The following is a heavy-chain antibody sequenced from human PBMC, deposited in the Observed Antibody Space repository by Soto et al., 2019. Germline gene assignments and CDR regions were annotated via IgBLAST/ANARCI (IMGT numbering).Heavy chain of an antibody. V-gene: IGHV5-51*01. D-gene: IGHD2-2*01. CDR2: IYPGDSDT. Sequence: PGESLKISCTVSGYSFTRYWIGWVRQMPGKGLEWMGIIYPGDSDTRYSPSFQGQVTISADKSISTAYLQWSSLKASDTAMYYCARFGHPQRKDYYGMDVWGQGTTVTVSS. CDR1: GYSFTRYW. CDR3: ARFGHPQRKDYYGMDV. J-gene: IGHJ6*02.